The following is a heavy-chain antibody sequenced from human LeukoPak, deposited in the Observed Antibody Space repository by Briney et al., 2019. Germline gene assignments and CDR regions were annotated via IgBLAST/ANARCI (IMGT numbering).Heavy chain of an antibody. CDR2: ISSSGSTI. J-gene: IGHJ4*02. Sequence: GGSLRLSCAAPGFTFSSYEMNWVRQAPGKGLEWVSYISSSGSTIYYADSVKGRFTISRDNAKNSLYLQMNSLRAEDTAVYYCARDQYYDSSGYYLNSGYWGQGTLVTVSS. CDR3: ARDQYYDSSGYYLNSGY. V-gene: IGHV3-48*03. CDR1: GFTFSSYE. D-gene: IGHD3-22*01.